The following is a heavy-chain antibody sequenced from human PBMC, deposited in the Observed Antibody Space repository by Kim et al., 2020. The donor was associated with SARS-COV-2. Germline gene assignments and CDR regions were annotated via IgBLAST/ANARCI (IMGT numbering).Heavy chain of an antibody. J-gene: IGHJ4*02. V-gene: IGHV1-3*01. D-gene: IGHD2-2*01. Sequence: ASVKVSCKASGYTFSDYAIHWARQAPGQRLEWMGWINAGNGIAKYSQKFQDRVTINRDTSANTAYMEESSLRSEDTAVYYCARVYCSSTSCQYYFANWGQGTQVTASS. CDR2: INAGNGIA. CDR3: ARVYCSSTSCQYYFAN. CDR1: GYTFSDYA.